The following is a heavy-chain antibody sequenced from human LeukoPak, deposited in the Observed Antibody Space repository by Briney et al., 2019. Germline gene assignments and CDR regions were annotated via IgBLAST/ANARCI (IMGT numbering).Heavy chain of an antibody. CDR2: IYYSGST. D-gene: IGHD3-9*01. V-gene: IGHV4-59*01. CDR1: GGSISSSY. CDR3: ARDARTYHDILTGYYTGYFDY. J-gene: IGHJ4*02. Sequence: SETLSLTCTVSGGSISSSYWSWIRQPPGKGLEWIGYIYYSGSTNYNTSLKSRVTISVDTSKNQFSLKLRSVTAADTALYYCARDARTYHDILTGYYTGYFDYWGRGTLVTVSS.